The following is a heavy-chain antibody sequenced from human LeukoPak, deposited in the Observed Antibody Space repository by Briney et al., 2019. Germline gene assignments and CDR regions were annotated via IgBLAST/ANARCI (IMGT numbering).Heavy chain of an antibody. CDR2: IYYSGTT. CDR3: ARLNTYVRAFDY. J-gene: IGHJ4*02. V-gene: IGHV4-59*08. D-gene: IGHD2-2*02. Sequence: PSETLSLTCNVSRGSISTYYWSWIRQPPGKGLEWIGYIYYSGTTNYSPSLKSRVTISVDTFKNQFSLSLLCVHAAEPAVYSFARLNTYVRAFDYWGQGTLVTVSS. CDR1: RGSISTYY.